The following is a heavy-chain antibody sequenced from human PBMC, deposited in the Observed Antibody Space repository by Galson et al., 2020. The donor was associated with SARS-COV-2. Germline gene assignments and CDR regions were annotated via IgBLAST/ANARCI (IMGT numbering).Heavy chain of an antibody. D-gene: IGHD5-18*01. V-gene: IGHV4-59*01. J-gene: IGHJ6*02. CDR2: IYYSGST. CDR3: ARWDTVMVTFGNYGMDV. Sequence: SETLSLTCTVSGGSISSYYWSWIRQPPGKGLEWIGYIYYSGSTNYNPSFKSRVTISVDTSKNQFSLKLNSVTAADTAVYYCARWDTVMVTFGNYGMDVWGQGTTVTVSS. CDR1: GGSISSYY.